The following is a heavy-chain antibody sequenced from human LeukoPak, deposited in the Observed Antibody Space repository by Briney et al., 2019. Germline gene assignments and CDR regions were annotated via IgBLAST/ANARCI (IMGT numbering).Heavy chain of an antibody. CDR1: GFTFSSYS. CDR2: ISSSSSTI. V-gene: IGHV3-48*01. J-gene: IGHJ4*02. Sequence: PGGSLRLYCAASGFTFSSYSMNWVRQSPGKGLEWVSYISSSSSTIYYADSVKGRFTISRDNAKNSLYLQMNSLRAEDTAVYYCARDPLYDYWGQGTLVTVSS. CDR3: ARDPLYDY.